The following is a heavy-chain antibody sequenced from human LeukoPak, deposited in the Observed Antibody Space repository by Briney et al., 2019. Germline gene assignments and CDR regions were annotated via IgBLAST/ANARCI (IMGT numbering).Heavy chain of an antibody. CDR1: GFTFSSYA. D-gene: IGHD1-14*01. CDR2: ISGSGGST. V-gene: IGHV3-23*01. Sequence: GGSLRLSCAASGFTFSSYAMSWVRQAPGKGLEWVSAISGSGGSTYYADSVKGRFTISRDNSKNTLYLRMNSLRAEDTAVYYCAKVIPEVGTTTWGAYYFDYWGQGTLVTVSS. J-gene: IGHJ4*02. CDR3: AKVIPEVGTTTWGAYYFDY.